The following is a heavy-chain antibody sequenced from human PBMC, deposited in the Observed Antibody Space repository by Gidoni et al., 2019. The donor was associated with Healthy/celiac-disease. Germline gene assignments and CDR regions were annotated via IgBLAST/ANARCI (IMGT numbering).Heavy chain of an antibody. Sequence: EVQLLESGGGLVQPGGSLRLSCAASGFTFSSYAMSWVRQAPGKGLEWVSDISGSGGSTYYADSVKGRFTISRDNSKNTLYLQMNSLRAEDTAVYYCAKAGCRSTSCYPYYYYGMDVWGQGTTVTVS. V-gene: IGHV3-23*01. J-gene: IGHJ6*02. CDR1: GFTFSSYA. D-gene: IGHD2-2*01. CDR2: ISGSGGST. CDR3: AKAGCRSTSCYPYYYYGMDV.